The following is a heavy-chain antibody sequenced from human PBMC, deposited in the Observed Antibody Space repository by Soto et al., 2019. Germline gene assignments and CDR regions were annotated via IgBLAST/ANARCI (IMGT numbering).Heavy chain of an antibody. D-gene: IGHD4-17*01. CDR3: ARGNDHGDYYFDY. J-gene: IGHJ4*02. V-gene: IGHV4-39*07. CDR2: IYYSGST. CDR1: GGSISSSSYY. Sequence: SETLSLTCTVSGGSISSSSYYWGWIRQPPGKGLEWIGSIYYSGSTNYNPSLKSRVTISVDTSKNQFSLKLSSVTAADTAVYYCARGNDHGDYYFDYWGQGTLVTVSS.